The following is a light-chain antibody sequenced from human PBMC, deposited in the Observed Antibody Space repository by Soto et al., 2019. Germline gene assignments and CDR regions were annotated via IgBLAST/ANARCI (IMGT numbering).Light chain of an antibody. J-gene: IGKJ4*01. Sequence: DIQMTQSPSTLSGSVGDRLTTTCRASQTISSWLAWYQQKPGKAPKLLIYKASTLKSGVPSRFSGSGSGTEFTLTISSLQPEDFATYYCQQLNSYPLTFGGGTKVDI. CDR1: QTISSW. V-gene: IGKV1-5*03. CDR2: KAS. CDR3: QQLNSYPLT.